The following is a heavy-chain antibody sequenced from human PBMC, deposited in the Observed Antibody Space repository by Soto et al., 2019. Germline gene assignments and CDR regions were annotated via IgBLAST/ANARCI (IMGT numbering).Heavy chain of an antibody. J-gene: IGHJ4*02. CDR2: IYYSGST. Sequence: QVQLQESGPGLVKPSQTLSLTCTVSGGSISSGDYYWSWIRQPPGKGLAWIGYIYYSGSTYYNPSLKSRVTISVDTSKSQFSLKLSSVTAADTAVYYCASGRINMTPASYFAYWGQGTLVTVSS. CDR3: ASGRINMTPASYFAY. CDR1: GGSISSGDYY. V-gene: IGHV4-30-4*01. D-gene: IGHD3-22*01.